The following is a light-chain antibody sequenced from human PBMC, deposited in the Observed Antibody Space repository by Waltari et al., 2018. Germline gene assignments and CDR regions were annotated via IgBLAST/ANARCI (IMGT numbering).Light chain of an antibody. J-gene: IGLJ3*02. CDR2: NND. CDR3: ASWADSLNGPV. Sequence: QSVVTQPPSASGTPGQTVTISCSGSSSNIGHNSVSWYQQLPGTAPKLLIFNNDQRPSGVPDRFSGSKSGTSASRAIRGLQSEDEADYYCASWADSLNGPVFGGGTKLTVL. V-gene: IGLV1-44*01. CDR1: SSNIGHNS.